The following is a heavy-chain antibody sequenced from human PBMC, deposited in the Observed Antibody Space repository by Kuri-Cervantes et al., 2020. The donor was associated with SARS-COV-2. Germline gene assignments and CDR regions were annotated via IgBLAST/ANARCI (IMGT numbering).Heavy chain of an antibody. J-gene: IGHJ4*02. D-gene: IGHD3-22*01. CDR1: GGSISSYY. Sequence: SETLSLTCTVSGGSISSYYWGWIRQPPGKGLEWIGSIYYSGSTYYDPSLKSRVTISVDTSKNQFSLKLSSVTAADTAVYYCAVIDSSGYYYLDYWGQGTLVTVSS. V-gene: IGHV4-39*01. CDR3: AVIDSSGYYYLDY. CDR2: IYYSGST.